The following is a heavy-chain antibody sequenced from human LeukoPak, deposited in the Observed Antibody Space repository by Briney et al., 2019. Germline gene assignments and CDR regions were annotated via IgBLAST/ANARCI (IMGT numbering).Heavy chain of an antibody. D-gene: IGHD5-12*01. V-gene: IGHV4-59*08. Sequence: SETLSLTCTVSGDSISSYYWSWIRQPPGKGLEWIGYIYYSGSTNYNPSLKSRVAISVDTSKNQFSLKLSSVTAADTAVYYCARHGWDVTGYSGYGDYFDYWGQGTLVTVSS. J-gene: IGHJ4*02. CDR3: ARHGWDVTGYSGYGDYFDY. CDR1: GDSISSYY. CDR2: IYYSGST.